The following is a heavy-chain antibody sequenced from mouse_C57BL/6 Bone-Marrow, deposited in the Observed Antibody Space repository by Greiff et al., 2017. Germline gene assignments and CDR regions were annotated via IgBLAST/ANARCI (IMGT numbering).Heavy chain of an antibody. V-gene: IGHV5-4*01. CDR3: ARYDYGGGSFDY. J-gene: IGHJ2*01. CDR1: GFTFSSYA. D-gene: IGHD2-4*01. CDR2: ISDGGSYT. Sequence: EVQVVESGGGLVKPGGSLKLSCAASGFTFSSYAMSWVRQTPEKRLEWVATISDGGSYTYYPDNVKGRFTISRDNAKNNLYLQMSHLKSEDTAMYYCARYDYGGGSFDYWGQGTTLTVSS.